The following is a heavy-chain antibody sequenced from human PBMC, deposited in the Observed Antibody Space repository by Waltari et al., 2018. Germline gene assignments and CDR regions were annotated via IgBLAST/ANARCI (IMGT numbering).Heavy chain of an antibody. J-gene: IGHJ4*02. D-gene: IGHD3-10*01. CDR2: IDNSGDTT. Sequence: VYLLESGGGLVHPGGSLRLSCVGSGFDYSSYAMGWVRQAPGKGLEWVSGIDNSGDTTYYAGSVKGRFTISRDDSRNTVYLHMTTLRVDDTAVYYCAKDSGYSMIRGRENSWGQGTLVIVSS. CDR3: AKDSGYSMIRGRENS. CDR1: GFDYSSYA. V-gene: IGHV3-23*05.